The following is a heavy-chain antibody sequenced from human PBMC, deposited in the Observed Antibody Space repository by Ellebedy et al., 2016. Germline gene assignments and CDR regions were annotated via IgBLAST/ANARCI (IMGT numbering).Heavy chain of an antibody. CDR2: INHSGST. V-gene: IGHV4-34*01. CDR3: ARQGDYGWYFDL. D-gene: IGHD4-17*01. J-gene: IGHJ2*01. CDR1: GGFFRGYY. Sequence: SETLSLTCAVYGGFFRGYYWSWIRQPPGKGLEWIGEINHSGSTNYNPSLKTRVTISVETSKNQFSLKLSSGTAADTAVYYCARQGDYGWYFDLWGRGTLVTVSS.